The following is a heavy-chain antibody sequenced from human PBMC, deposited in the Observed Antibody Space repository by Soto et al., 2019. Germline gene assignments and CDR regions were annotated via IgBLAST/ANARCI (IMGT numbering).Heavy chain of an antibody. CDR1: AFTFNNYA. J-gene: IGHJ4*02. V-gene: IGHV3-23*01. CDR3: AKSRYSDSSGDFYDY. CDR2: IGGSGRTS. Sequence: EVQLLESGGGLVQPGGSLSLSCAASAFTFNNYAMSWVRQAPGKGLEWVSGIGGSGRTSYYADSVKGRFTISRDNSNNTLFLQMNSLRAEDTAVYYCAKSRYSDSSGDFYDYWGQGTLVTVSS. D-gene: IGHD3-22*01.